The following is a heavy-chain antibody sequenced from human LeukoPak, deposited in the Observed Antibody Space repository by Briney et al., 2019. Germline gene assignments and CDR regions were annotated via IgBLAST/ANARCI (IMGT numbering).Heavy chain of an antibody. J-gene: IGHJ2*01. CDR3: ARDRPSSIAARRHWYFDL. D-gene: IGHD6-6*01. CDR2: IYYSGST. V-gene: IGHV4-59*12. Sequence: SETLSLTCTVSGGSISSYYWSWIRQPPGKVLEWIGYIYYSGSTYYNPSLKSRVTISVDTSKNQFSLKLSSVTAADTAVYYCARDRPSSIAARRHWYFDLWGRGTLVTVSS. CDR1: GGSISSYY.